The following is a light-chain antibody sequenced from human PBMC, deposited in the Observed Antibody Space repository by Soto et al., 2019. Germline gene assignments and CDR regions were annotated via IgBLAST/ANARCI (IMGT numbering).Light chain of an antibody. CDR3: SSYTSSNTLV. CDR1: SSDVGGYNY. CDR2: EVS. Sequence: QSALTQPASVSGSPGQSITISCTGTSSDVGGYNYVSWYQHHPGKAPKFMISEVSNRPSGVSNRFSASKSGNTAPLTISGLQGEDEADYYCSSYTSSNTLVFGTGTKVTVL. V-gene: IGLV2-14*01. J-gene: IGLJ1*01.